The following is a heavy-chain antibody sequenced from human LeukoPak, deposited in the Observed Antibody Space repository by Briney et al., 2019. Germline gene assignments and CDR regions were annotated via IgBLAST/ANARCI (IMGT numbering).Heavy chain of an antibody. Sequence: PGGSLRLSCAASGFTFSSYAMHWVRQAPGKGLDWVAVISYDGSIKYYADSVKGRFTISRDNSKSTLSLQMNSLRAEDTAIYYCARDLSNIPGQYWGQGTLVTVSS. CDR2: ISYDGSIK. J-gene: IGHJ4*02. CDR3: ARDLSNIPGQY. CDR1: GFTFSSYA. V-gene: IGHV3-30-3*01. D-gene: IGHD2-21*01.